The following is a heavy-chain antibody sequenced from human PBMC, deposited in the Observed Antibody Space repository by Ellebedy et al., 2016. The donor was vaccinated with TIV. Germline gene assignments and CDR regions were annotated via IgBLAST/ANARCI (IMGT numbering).Heavy chain of an antibody. D-gene: IGHD6-19*01. CDR1: GFTFSSYA. J-gene: IGHJ4*02. CDR2: ISGSGGST. Sequence: GESLKISCAASGFTFSSYAMSWVRQAPGKGLEWVSAISGSGGSTYYADSVKGRFTISRDNSKNTLYLQMNSLRAEDTAVYYCAKQGTVAGIFSYFDYWGQGTLVTVSS. V-gene: IGHV3-23*01. CDR3: AKQGTVAGIFSYFDY.